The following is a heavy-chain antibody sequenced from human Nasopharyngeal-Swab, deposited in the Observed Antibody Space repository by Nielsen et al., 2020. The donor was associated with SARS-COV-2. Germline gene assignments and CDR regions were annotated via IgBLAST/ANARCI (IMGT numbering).Heavy chain of an antibody. Sequence: WVRQAPGRGLEWMGWMNPNSGNTGYAQKIQGRVTMTRNTSISTAYMELSSLRSEDTAVYYCARSDSSGYYLYYYGMDVWGQGTTVTVSS. CDR2: MNPNSGNT. J-gene: IGHJ6*02. V-gene: IGHV1-8*01. CDR3: ARSDSSGYYLYYYGMDV. D-gene: IGHD3-22*01.